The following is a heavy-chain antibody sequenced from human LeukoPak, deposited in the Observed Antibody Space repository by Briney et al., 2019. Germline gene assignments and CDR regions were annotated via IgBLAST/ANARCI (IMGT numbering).Heavy chain of an antibody. D-gene: IGHD2-15*01. CDR2: IIPIFGTA. CDR3: ARDNCSGGSCYSPPPWARFDP. J-gene: IGHJ5*02. Sequence: SVKVSCKASGYTFTSYYMHWVRQAPGQGLEWMGGIIPIFGTANYAQKFRGRVTITANESTSTAYMELSSLRSEDTAVYYCARDNCSGGSCYSPPPWARFDPWGQGTLVTVSS. CDR1: GYTFTSYY. V-gene: IGHV1-69*13.